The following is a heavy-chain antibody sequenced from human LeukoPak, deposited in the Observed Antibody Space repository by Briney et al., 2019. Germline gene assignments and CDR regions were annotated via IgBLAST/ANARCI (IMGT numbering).Heavy chain of an antibody. D-gene: IGHD6-19*01. V-gene: IGHV3-23*01. Sequence: GGSLRLSCAASGFTYSSYAMSWVRQAPGKGLEWVSTISGNGDSTYYADSVKGRFTISRDNSKNTLYLQMNSLRAEDTAVYYCAKRYGTSGFNWFDPWGQGTLVTVSS. CDR1: GFTYSSYA. J-gene: IGHJ5*02. CDR2: ISGNGDST. CDR3: AKRYGTSGFNWFDP.